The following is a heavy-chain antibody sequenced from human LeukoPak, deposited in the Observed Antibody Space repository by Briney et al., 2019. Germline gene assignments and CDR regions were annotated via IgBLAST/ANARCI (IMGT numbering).Heavy chain of an antibody. CDR3: ARRRQGWFDP. Sequence: ASVKVSCKASGYTFTDYYMEWVRQAPGQGLEWMGWISAYNGNTNYAQKLQGRVTMTTDTSTSTAYMELRSLRSDDTAVYYCARRRQGWFDPWGQGTLVTVSS. V-gene: IGHV1-18*04. CDR1: GYTFTDYY. J-gene: IGHJ5*02. CDR2: ISAYNGNT.